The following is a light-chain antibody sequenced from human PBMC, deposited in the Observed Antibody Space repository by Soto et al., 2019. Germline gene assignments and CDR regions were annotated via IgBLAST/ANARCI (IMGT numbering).Light chain of an antibody. CDR1: SSNIGSNT. Sequence: QSVLTQPPSASGTPGQRITISCSGSSSNIGSNTINWYQQRPGTAPKLLIYSHNQRPSGVPDRFSGSKSGTSASLAISGLQSEDETDYYCAAWDDSLNGWVFGGGTKLTVL. CDR3: AAWDDSLNGWV. V-gene: IGLV1-44*01. CDR2: SHN. J-gene: IGLJ2*01.